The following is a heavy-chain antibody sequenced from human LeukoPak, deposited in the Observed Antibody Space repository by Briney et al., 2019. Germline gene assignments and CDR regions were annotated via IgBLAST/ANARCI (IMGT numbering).Heavy chain of an antibody. CDR3: ARAGGVTSGYPWD. V-gene: IGHV3-30*02. D-gene: IGHD3-22*01. J-gene: IGHJ4*02. CDR1: GFTFSSYG. Sequence: PGGSLRLSCAASGFTFSSYGMHWVRQAPGKGLEWVTFIQYDGSNKYYADSVKGRFTISRDNSKNTVYLQMNSLRAEDTAVYYCARAGGVTSGYPWDWGQGTLVTVSS. CDR2: IQYDGSNK.